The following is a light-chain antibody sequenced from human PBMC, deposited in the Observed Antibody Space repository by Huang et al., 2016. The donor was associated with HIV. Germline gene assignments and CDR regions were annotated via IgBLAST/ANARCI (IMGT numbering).Light chain of an antibody. CDR2: DAS. CDR3: QQRFT. J-gene: IGKJ5*01. Sequence: EVVLTQSPATLSLSPGERASVSCRSSQTIGIYLAWYQQKPGQAPRLLIHDASTRAAGFPARFSGSGSGTDFTLTIRSLEPEDFAVYYCQQRFTFGQGTRLEIK. V-gene: IGKV3-11*01. CDR1: QTIGIY.